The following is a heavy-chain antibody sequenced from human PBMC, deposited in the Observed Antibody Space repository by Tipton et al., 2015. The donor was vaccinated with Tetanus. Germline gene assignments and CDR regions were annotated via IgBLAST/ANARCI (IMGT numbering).Heavy chain of an antibody. CDR3: ARRRTTTALSYYLEC. V-gene: IGHV5-51*01. J-gene: IGHJ4*02. CDR2: IYPRDSNA. Sequence: VQLVQSGAEVKKPGESLKISCKVSGYNFTLYWVGWARQMPRKGLEWMGSIYPRDSNARYSPSFQGQVTISADTSISHAYLQWSSLTTSATAMYYCARRRTTTALSYYLECWGQGTLVTVSS. D-gene: IGHD1-1*01. CDR1: GYNFTLYW.